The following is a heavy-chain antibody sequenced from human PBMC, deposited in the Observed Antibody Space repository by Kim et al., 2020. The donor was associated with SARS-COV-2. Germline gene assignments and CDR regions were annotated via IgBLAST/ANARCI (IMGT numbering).Heavy chain of an antibody. CDR3: ARIGAYGSGSYNY. J-gene: IGHJ4*02. Sequence: YADYVKVRFTIPRDNAKNSLYLQMNSLRDEDTAVYYGARIGAYGSGSYNYWGQGTLVTVSS. V-gene: IGHV3-48*02. D-gene: IGHD3-10*01.